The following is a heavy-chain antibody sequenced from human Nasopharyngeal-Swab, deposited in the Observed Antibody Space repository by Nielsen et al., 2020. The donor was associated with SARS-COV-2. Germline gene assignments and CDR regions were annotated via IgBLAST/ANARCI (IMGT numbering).Heavy chain of an antibody. Sequence: WMRQSPGKGLEWIGEINHSGSTNYNPPLKSRVTISVDTSKNQFSLKLSSVTAADTAVYYCARVSWEGSYYYYYMDVWGKGTTVTVSS. CDR2: INHSGST. D-gene: IGHD1-26*01. CDR3: ARVSWEGSYYYYYMDV. J-gene: IGHJ6*03. V-gene: IGHV4-34*01.